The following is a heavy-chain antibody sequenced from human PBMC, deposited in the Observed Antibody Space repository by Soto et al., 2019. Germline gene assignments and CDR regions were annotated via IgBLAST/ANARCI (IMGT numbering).Heavy chain of an antibody. V-gene: IGHV3-23*01. Sequence: EVQLLESGGGVVQPGGSLRLSCAASGFTFSSYAMSCVRQAPGKGLEWVSAISGSGGSTYYADSVKRRFTISRDNSKNTLYLQMNSLRAEDRAVYYCAKDSRSLRYFDWYGAFDIWGQGTMVTVSS. J-gene: IGHJ3*02. CDR2: ISGSGGST. CDR3: AKDSRSLRYFDWYGAFDI. D-gene: IGHD3-9*01. CDR1: GFTFSSYA.